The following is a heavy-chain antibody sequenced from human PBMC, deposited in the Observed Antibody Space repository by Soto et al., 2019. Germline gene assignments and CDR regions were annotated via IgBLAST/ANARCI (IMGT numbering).Heavy chain of an antibody. CDR1: GGSISSGDYY. CDR3: ARDLGYSSHFDY. V-gene: IGHV4-30-4*01. D-gene: IGHD6-13*01. Sequence: SETLSLTCTVSGGSISSGDYYRSWIRQPPGKGLEWIGYIYYSGSTYYNPSLKSRVTISVDTSKNQFSLKLSSVTAADTAVYYCARDLGYSSHFDYWGQGTLVTVSS. CDR2: IYYSGST. J-gene: IGHJ4*02.